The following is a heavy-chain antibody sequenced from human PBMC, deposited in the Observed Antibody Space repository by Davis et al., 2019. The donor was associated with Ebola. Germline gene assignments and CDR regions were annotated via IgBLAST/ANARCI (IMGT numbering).Heavy chain of an antibody. CDR1: GYTFTNYY. V-gene: IGHV1-2*06. Sequence: ASVKVSCKASGYTFTNYYMHWVRQAPGQGLEWMGRINPNSGGTNYAQKFQGRVTMTRDTSISTAYVELSRLRSDDTAVYYCARDRGYSSIGFDYWGQGTLVTVSS. CDR2: INPNSGGT. D-gene: IGHD6-19*01. J-gene: IGHJ4*02. CDR3: ARDRGYSSIGFDY.